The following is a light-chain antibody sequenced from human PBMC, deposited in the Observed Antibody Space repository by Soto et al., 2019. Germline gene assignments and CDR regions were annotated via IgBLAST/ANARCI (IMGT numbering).Light chain of an antibody. J-gene: IGLJ2*01. V-gene: IGLV2-8*01. CDR2: EVS. CDR1: GSDVGGYNY. Sequence: QSALTQPPSASGSPGQSVTISCTGTGSDVGGYNYVSWYQQHPGKAPKVMIYEVSKRPSGVPDRFSGSKSGNTASLTVSGLQAEDEADYYCSSYGGRNNLLFGGGTKLTVL. CDR3: SSYGGRNNLL.